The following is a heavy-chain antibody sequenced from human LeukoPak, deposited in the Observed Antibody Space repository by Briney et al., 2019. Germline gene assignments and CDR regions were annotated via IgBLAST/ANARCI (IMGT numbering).Heavy chain of an antibody. J-gene: IGHJ4*02. V-gene: IGHV3-21*01. CDR1: GFTFSSYS. D-gene: IGHD4-17*01. CDR2: ISSSSSYI. CDR3: ARDPEGESTVKGPKIFDY. Sequence: GGSLRLPCAASGFTFSSYSMNWVRQAPGKGLEWVSSISSSSSYIYYADSVKGRFTISRDNAKNSLYLQMNSLRAEDTAVYYCARDPEGESTVKGPKIFDYWGQGTLVTVSS.